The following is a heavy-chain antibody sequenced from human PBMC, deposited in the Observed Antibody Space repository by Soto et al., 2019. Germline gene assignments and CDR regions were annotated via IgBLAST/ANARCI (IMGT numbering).Heavy chain of an antibody. CDR2: IRSKSNSYAT. CDR3: TTDDPRNRY. Sequence: EVQLVESGGGLVQPGGSLKLSCAASGFTFSGSAMHWVRQASGKGLEWVGRIRSKSNSYATAYAASVKGRFTISRDDSKNTAYLQMNSLKTEDTAVYYCTTDDPRNRYWGRGTLVTVSS. J-gene: IGHJ4*02. V-gene: IGHV3-73*02. D-gene: IGHD1-1*01. CDR1: GFTFSGSA.